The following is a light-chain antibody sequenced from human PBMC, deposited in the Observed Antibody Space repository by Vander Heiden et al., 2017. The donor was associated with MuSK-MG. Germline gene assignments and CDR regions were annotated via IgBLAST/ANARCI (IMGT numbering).Light chain of an antibody. J-gene: IGKJ4*01. CDR3: QQYYTTPLT. CDR1: QSVLYSSNNKDY. CDR2: WAS. V-gene: IGKV4-1*01. Sequence: DTVLTQSPDSLAVSLGARATINCKSSQSVLYSSNNKDYLAWYQQRPGHPPRLLIYWASTRQSGVPDRFSGSGSGTDFTLTISSLQAEDVATYYCQQYYTTPLTFGGGTKVEIK.